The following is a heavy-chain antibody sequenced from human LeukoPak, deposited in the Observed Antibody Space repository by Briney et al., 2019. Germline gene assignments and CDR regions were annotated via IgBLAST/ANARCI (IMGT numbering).Heavy chain of an antibody. Sequence: PGGSLRLSCAASGFSFRDYGMRWVRQAPGKGLEWVAVIWYDGTKKYYEDSVKGRFSISRDDSKDSVSLQMNSLRAEDTAVYYCARKGCRTSCPTWGYFDNWGQGTLVTVSS. CDR3: ARKGCRTSCPTWGYFDN. CDR2: IWYDGTKK. D-gene: IGHD2-2*01. J-gene: IGHJ4*02. CDR1: GFSFRDYG. V-gene: IGHV3-33*01.